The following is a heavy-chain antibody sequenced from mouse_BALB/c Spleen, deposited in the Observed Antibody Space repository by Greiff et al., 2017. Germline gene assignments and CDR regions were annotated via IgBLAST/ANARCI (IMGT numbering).Heavy chain of an antibody. D-gene: IGHD1-2*01. J-gene: IGHJ2*01. Sequence: EVHLVESGGDLVKPGGSLKLSCAASGFTFSSYGMSWVRQTPDKRLEWVATISSGGSYTYYPDSVKGRFTISRDNAKNTLYLQMSSLKSEDTAMYYCARHDYGTPYYFDYWGQGTTLTVSS. CDR1: GFTFSSYG. CDR3: ARHDYGTPYYFDY. V-gene: IGHV5-6*01. CDR2: ISSGGSYT.